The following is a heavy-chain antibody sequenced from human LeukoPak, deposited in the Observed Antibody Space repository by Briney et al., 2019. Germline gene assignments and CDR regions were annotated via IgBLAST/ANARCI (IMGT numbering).Heavy chain of an antibody. Sequence: GGSQSLSCVASGFAFSSYWMTWVRQSPGKGREWVAKKMQDGGEEYYVDSVKGRFPISRDNAKNSLFLQMNSLRVEDTAVYYCARLGGSYYTYWGQGTLVTVSS. J-gene: IGHJ4*02. CDR1: GFAFSSYW. CDR3: ARLGGSYYTY. CDR2: KMQDGGEE. D-gene: IGHD1-26*01. V-gene: IGHV3-7*01.